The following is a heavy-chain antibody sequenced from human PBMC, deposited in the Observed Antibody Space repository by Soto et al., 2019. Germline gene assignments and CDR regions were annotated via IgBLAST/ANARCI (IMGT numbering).Heavy chain of an antibody. CDR2: FHWDDDK. CDR3: RLYVRDFRNYSYSVAV. V-gene: IGHV2-5*02. Sequence: QITLKESGPTLVKPTQTLTLTCTFSGFSFSSGGVGVGWIRQPPGKALEWLAFFHWDDDKGYSPSLKRGLTITQDTSTNQVVLTPANLDPVHSAPYHWRLYVRDFRNYSYSVAVWGPELAVTVSS. J-gene: IGHJ6*02. D-gene: IGHD3-16*01. CDR1: GFSFSSGGVG.